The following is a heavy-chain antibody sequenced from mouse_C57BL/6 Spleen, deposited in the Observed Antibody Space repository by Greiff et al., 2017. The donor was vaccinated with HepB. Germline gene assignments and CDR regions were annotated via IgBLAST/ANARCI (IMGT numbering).Heavy chain of an antibody. J-gene: IGHJ3*01. CDR1: GYSITSGYY. V-gene: IGHV3-6*01. CDR2: ISYDGSN. Sequence: EVKLVESGPGLVKPSQSLSLTCSFTGYSITSGYYWNWLRQFPGNKLVWRGYISYDGSNNYNPSLENRISITRDTSKNQFFLKLNSVTTEDTATYYCARDKDPAWFAYWGQGTLVTVSA. CDR3: ARDKDPAWFAY.